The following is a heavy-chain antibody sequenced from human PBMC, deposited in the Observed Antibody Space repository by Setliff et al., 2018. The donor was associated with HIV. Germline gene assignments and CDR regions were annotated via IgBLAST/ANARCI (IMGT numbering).Heavy chain of an antibody. J-gene: IGHJ4*02. Sequence: SETLSLTCTVSGGSISNYYWSWIRQPPGKGLEWIGNIYTSGSTNYNPSLKSRVTISVDTSKNQFSLKLSSVTAADTAVYYCARLDCSSSNGFVDYWGQGTLVTVSS. CDR3: ARLDCSSSNGFVDY. D-gene: IGHD2-2*01. CDR2: IYTSGST. CDR1: GGSISNYY. V-gene: IGHV4-4*09.